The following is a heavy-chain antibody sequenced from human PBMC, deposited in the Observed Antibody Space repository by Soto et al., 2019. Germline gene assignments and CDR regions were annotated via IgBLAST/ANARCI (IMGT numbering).Heavy chain of an antibody. V-gene: IGHV1-69*01. CDR3: ATPTYYDFWSGYYFDY. CDR1: GGTFSSYA. J-gene: IGHJ4*02. Sequence: QVQLVQSGAEVKKPGSSVKVSCKASGGTFSSYAISWVRQAPGQGLEWMGGITPIFGTANYAQKFQGRVTITADESTSTAYMELSSLRSEDTAVYYCATPTYYDFWSGYYFDYWGQGTLVTVSS. D-gene: IGHD3-3*01. CDR2: ITPIFGTA.